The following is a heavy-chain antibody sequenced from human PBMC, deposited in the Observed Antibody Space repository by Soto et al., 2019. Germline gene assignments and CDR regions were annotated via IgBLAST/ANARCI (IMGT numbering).Heavy chain of an antibody. D-gene: IGHD3-10*01. V-gene: IGHV1-2*04. CDR1: GYTFTGYY. J-gene: IGHJ4*02. CDR3: ARGSPLMVRGKFDY. CDR2: INPNSGAT. Sequence: QVQLVQSGAEVKKPGASVKVSCKASGYTFTGYYMHWVRQAPGQGLEWMGWINPNSGATNYAQKFQGWVTMTRDTSITTAYMELSRLRSDDMAVYYCARGSPLMVRGKFDYWGQGTLVTVSS.